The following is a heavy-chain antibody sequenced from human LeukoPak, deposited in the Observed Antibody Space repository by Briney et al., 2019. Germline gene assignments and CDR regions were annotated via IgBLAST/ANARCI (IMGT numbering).Heavy chain of an antibody. V-gene: IGHV3-48*03. Sequence: GGSLRLSCAASGFTFSSYEMNWVRQAPGKGLEWVSYISSSGSTIYYADSVKGRFTISRDNAKNSLYLQMNSLRAEDTAVYYCAGDHENYYGMDVWGKGTTVTVSS. CDR3: AGDHENYYGMDV. CDR2: ISSSGSTI. CDR1: GFTFSSYE. J-gene: IGHJ6*04.